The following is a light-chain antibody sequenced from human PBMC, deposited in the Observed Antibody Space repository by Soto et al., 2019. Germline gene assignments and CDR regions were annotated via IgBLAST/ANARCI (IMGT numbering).Light chain of an antibody. CDR1: QSVTSNS. CDR2: GTS. J-gene: IGKJ1*01. CDR3: HQFGSSPPRT. Sequence: EIVLTQSPGTLSLSPGERATLSCRAGQSVTSNSLAWYQQRSGQAPRLLIYGTSSRATGIPDRFSGSGSGTEFTLTISRLEPADFAVYYCHQFGSSPPRTFGQGTKVDIK. V-gene: IGKV3-20*01.